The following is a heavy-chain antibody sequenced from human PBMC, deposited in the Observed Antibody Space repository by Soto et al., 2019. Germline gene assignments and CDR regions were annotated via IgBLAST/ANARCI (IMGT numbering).Heavy chain of an antibody. CDR1: GYSFSNYW. D-gene: IGHD3-10*01. CDR2: TSPPGSDI. J-gene: IGHJ5*01. Sequence: PGESLKISCKGSGYSFSNYWIGWVRQMPGKGLEWVGLTSPPGSDIRYSPSFQGQVTISVDKSISTVYLQWSSLRASDTAIYYCARLMWDYYGSGSNNWFDSWGQGTLVTVSS. CDR3: ARLMWDYYGSGSNNWFDS. V-gene: IGHV5-51*01.